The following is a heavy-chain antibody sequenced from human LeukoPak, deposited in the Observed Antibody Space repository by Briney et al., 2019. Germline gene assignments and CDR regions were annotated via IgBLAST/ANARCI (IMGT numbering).Heavy chain of an antibody. Sequence: GGSLRLSCAASGFTFSSYAMHWVRQAPGKGLEWVAVISYDGSNKYYADSVKGRFTISRDNSKNTLYLQMNSLRAEDTAVYYCARAEPLNEGYFDYWGQGTLVTVSS. J-gene: IGHJ4*02. D-gene: IGHD1-14*01. CDR1: GFTFSSYA. CDR3: ARAEPLNEGYFDY. CDR2: ISYDGSNK. V-gene: IGHV3-30*04.